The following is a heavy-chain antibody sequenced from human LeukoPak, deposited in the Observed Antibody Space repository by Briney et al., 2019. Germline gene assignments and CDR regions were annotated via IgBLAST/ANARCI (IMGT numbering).Heavy chain of an antibody. CDR2: IWYDGSNK. J-gene: IGHJ4*02. V-gene: IGHV3-30*02. CDR3: ATHRSSLVRGVIIDY. CDR1: GFTFSSYG. Sequence: GESLKISCAASGFTFSSYGMHWVRQAPGKGLEWVAVIWYDGSNKYYADSVKGRFTISRDNSKNTLYLQMNSLRAEDTAVYYCATHRSSLVRGVIIDYWGQGTLVTVSS. D-gene: IGHD3-10*01.